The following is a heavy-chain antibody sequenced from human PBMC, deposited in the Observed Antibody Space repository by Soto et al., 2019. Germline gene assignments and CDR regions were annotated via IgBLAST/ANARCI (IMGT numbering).Heavy chain of an antibody. Sequence: SLRLSCSASGFVFGDYAVTWVRQAPGKGLEWVGVVRSETYGGSTEYAASVKGRFRISRDDSESIAYLQMTNLKTEDTAVYYCTRGSGTSGWYADYWGKGIRVTVSS. CDR1: GFVFGDYA. V-gene: IGHV3-49*04. D-gene: IGHD6-13*01. J-gene: IGHJ4*02. CDR3: TRGSGTSGWYADY. CDR2: VRSETYGGST.